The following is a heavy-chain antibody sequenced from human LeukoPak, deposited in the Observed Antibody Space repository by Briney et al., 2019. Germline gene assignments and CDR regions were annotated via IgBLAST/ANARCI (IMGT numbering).Heavy chain of an antibody. Sequence: ASVKVSCKASGYTFTSYGISWVRQAPGQGLEWMGWISAYNGNTNYAQKLQGRVTMTTDTSTSTAYMELRSLRSDDTAVYYCAREDDQSTMVRGDPYYYGMDVWGQGTTVTVSS. CDR1: GYTFTSYG. V-gene: IGHV1-18*01. J-gene: IGHJ6*02. CDR3: AREDDQSTMVRGDPYYYGMDV. CDR2: ISAYNGNT. D-gene: IGHD3-10*01.